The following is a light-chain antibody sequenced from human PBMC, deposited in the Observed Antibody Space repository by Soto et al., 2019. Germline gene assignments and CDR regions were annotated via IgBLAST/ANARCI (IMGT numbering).Light chain of an antibody. Sequence: DIQMTQSPSSLSASVGDRVTITCRASQTISNWLAWYHQNPGRAPKPLIYAASTLESGVPSRFSGRGSGTEFTLTISSLQPDDFATYYCQHSNSHLCTFGEGTKLEIK. CDR2: AAS. CDR1: QTISNW. V-gene: IGKV1-5*01. J-gene: IGKJ2*02. CDR3: QHSNSHLCT.